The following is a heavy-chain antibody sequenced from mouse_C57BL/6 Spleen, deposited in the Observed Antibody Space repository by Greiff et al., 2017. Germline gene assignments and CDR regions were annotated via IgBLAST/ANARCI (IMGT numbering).Heavy chain of an antibody. V-gene: IGHV2-6-1*01. CDR1: GFPLTSYG. J-gene: IGHJ3*01. D-gene: IGHD1-1*01. Sequence: QVQLQQSGPGLVPPSQTLSITCTVSGFPLTSYGVHWVRQPPGKGLEWLVVIWSVGSTTYNSALKSRLSTSKDNSKSQVFLKMNSLQTDDTAMYYCARQGPPGSSFAYWGQGTLVTVSA. CDR2: IWSVGST. CDR3: ARQGPPGSSFAY.